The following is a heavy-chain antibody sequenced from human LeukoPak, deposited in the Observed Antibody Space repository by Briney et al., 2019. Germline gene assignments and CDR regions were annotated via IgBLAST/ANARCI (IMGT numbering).Heavy chain of an antibody. CDR2: ISWNSGSI. CDR3: AKGFDDDSSGYYDAFDI. Sequence: PGGSLRLSCAASGFTFDDYAMHWVRQAPGKGLEWVSGISWNSGSIGYADSVKGRFTISRDNAKNSLYLQMNSLRAEDTALYYCAKGFDDDSSGYYDAFDIWGQGTMVTVSS. V-gene: IGHV3-9*01. CDR1: GFTFDDYA. J-gene: IGHJ3*02. D-gene: IGHD3-22*01.